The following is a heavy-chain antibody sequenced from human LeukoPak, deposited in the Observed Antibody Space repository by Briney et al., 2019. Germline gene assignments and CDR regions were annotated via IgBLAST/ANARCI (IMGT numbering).Heavy chain of an antibody. J-gene: IGHJ3*01. CDR3: ARGVAAAGPDAFDV. CDR1: GYTFTSYD. D-gene: IGHD6-13*01. V-gene: IGHV1-8*01. Sequence: ASVKVSCKASGYTFTSYDINWVRQATGQGLEWMGWMNPNSGNTGYAQKFQGRVTMTRNTSISTAYMELSSLRSEDTAVYYCARGVAAAGPDAFDVWGQGTMVTVSS. CDR2: MNPNSGNT.